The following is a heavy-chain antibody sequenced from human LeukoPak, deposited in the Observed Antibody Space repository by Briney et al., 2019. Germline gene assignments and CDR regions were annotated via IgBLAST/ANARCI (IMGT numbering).Heavy chain of an antibody. CDR1: GYTFTSYY. Sequence: ASVKVSCKASGYTFTSYYMHWVRQAPGQGLEWMGIINPSGGSTSYAQKFQGRVAMTRDTSTSTVYMELSSLRSEDTAVYYCARDNSQRFRFDPWGQGTLVTVSS. CDR3: ARDNSQRFRFDP. CDR2: INPSGGST. V-gene: IGHV1-46*01. D-gene: IGHD4-23*01. J-gene: IGHJ5*02.